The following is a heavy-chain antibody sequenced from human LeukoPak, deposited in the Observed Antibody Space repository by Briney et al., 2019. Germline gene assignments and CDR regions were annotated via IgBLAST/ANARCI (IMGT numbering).Heavy chain of an antibody. J-gene: IGHJ4*02. V-gene: IGHV3-21*01. CDR2: IDTSSSHI. CDR3: ARVARQLTGY. CDR1: GFIFSDYG. D-gene: IGHD3-9*01. Sequence: GGSLRLSCAASGFIFSDYGMHWVRQAPGKGLEWVSSIDTSSSHIHYADSVKGRFTISRDNAKNSLYLQMNSLRAEDTAVYYCARVARQLTGYWGPGTLVTVSS.